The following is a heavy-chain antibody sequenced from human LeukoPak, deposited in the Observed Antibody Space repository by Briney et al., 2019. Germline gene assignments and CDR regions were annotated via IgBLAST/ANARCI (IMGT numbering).Heavy chain of an antibody. CDR2: IRYDGSNK. CDR1: GFTFSSYG. CDR3: AKVFGFGELFTFYYFDY. Sequence: PGGSLRLSCAASGFTFSSYGMHWVRQAPGKGLEGVAYIRYDGSNKYYADSVKGRFTISRDNSKNTLYLQMNSLRAEDTAVYYCAKVFGFGELFTFYYFDYWGQGTLVTVSS. V-gene: IGHV3-30*02. J-gene: IGHJ4*02. D-gene: IGHD3-10*01.